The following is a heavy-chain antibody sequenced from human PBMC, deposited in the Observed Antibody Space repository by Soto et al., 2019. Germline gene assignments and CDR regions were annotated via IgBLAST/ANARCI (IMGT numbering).Heavy chain of an antibody. Sequence: QEQLVQSGAEVKKPGSSVKVSCKASGGLFSSYAISWVRQAPGQGLEWMGGIIPFFGTAHYAQKFQGRVTITADESTNTAYIELSSLRSEDTAMYYCTTDEGNSTSHYAFDYWGQVTLVTVSS. CDR3: TTDEGNSTSHYAFDY. CDR2: IIPFFGTA. CDR1: GGLFSSYA. V-gene: IGHV1-69*01. D-gene: IGHD3-22*01. J-gene: IGHJ4*02.